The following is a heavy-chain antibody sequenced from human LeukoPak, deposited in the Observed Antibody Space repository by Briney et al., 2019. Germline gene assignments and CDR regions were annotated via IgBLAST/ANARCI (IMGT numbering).Heavy chain of an antibody. CDR3: ARGRKYRFDP. CDR2: IYSSGST. D-gene: IGHD1-14*01. CDR1: GGSISSSYYY. J-gene: IGHJ5*02. V-gene: IGHV4-39*01. Sequence: SETLSLTCIVSGGSISSSYYYWGWIRQPPGKGLEWIGSIYSSGSTYYNPSLKSRVTISVDTSKNQFSLKLTSVTAADTAVYYCARGRKYRFDPWGQGTLVTVSS.